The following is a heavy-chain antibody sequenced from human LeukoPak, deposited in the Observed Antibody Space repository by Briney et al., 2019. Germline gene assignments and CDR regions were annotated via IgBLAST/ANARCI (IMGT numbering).Heavy chain of an antibody. CDR1: GFTVSSNY. CDR2: IYSGGST. D-gene: IGHD4-17*01. J-gene: IGHJ6*02. V-gene: IGHV3-66*01. Sequence: GGSLRLSCAASGFTVSSNYMSWVRQAPGKGLEWVSVIYSGGSTYYADSVKGRFTISRDNSKNTLYLQMNSLRAEDTAVYYCAWPDYGDYDSLYYYGMDVWGQGTTVTVSS. CDR3: AWPDYGDYDSLYYYGMDV.